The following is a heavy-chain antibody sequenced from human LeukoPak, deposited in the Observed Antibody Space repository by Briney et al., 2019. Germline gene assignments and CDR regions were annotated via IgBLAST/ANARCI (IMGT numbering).Heavy chain of an antibody. Sequence: GASVKVSCKASGYTFTGYGISWVRHAPGQGLEWMGWISAYNGNTNYAQKLQGRVTMTTDTSTSTAYMELRSLRSDDTAVYYCAGSYYDFWSGYSQQGAFDIWGQGTMVTVSS. CDR2: ISAYNGNT. D-gene: IGHD3-3*01. J-gene: IGHJ3*02. V-gene: IGHV1-18*01. CDR3: AGSYYDFWSGYSQQGAFDI. CDR1: GYTFTGYG.